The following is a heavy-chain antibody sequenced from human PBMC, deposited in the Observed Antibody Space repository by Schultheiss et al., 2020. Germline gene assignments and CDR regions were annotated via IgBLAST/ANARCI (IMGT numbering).Heavy chain of an antibody. J-gene: IGHJ3*01. Sequence: SETLSLTCTVSGGSLSSGSYYYSWIRQPAGKGLEWIGLIYTSGNTNYNPSLRSRLTILVVTSKNQFSLKLSSVTAADTAVYYCVGLRRGSYGGAFHVWGQGSLVTVSS. CDR3: VGLRRGSYGGAFHV. CDR2: IYTSGNT. CDR1: GGSLSSGSYY. D-gene: IGHD1-26*01. V-gene: IGHV4-61*02.